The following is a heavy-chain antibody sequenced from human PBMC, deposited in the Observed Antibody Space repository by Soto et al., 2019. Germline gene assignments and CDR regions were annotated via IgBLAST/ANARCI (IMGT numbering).Heavy chain of an antibody. CDR1: GFFISIGNY. CDR3: ARARWYDAFDV. D-gene: IGHD2-15*01. J-gene: IGHJ3*01. V-gene: IGHV4-38-2*01. CDR2: IFHGGNT. Sequence: PSETLSLTCAVSGFFISIGNYWGWIRKPPGKGLEWIGSIFHGGNTYYNPSLKSRVTISVDMSKNQFSLKLNSVAAADTAVYYCARARWYDAFDVWGQGTVVTVS.